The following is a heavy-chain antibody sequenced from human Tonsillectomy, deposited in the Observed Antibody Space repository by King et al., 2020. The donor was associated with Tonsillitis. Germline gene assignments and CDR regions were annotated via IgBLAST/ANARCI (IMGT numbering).Heavy chain of an antibody. V-gene: IGHV4-61*01. J-gene: IGHJ4*02. CDR1: GVSVSSGSHY. CDR2: IYSSGST. CDR3: ARDSFGVVVQ. D-gene: IGHD3-3*01. Sequence: VQLQQSGPGLVKPSETLSLTCNVSGVSVSSGSHYWTWIRQPPGKGLEWIGYIYSSGSTNYSPSFRSRVSMSMDTSKNQFSLKLTSATAADTAIYYCARDSFGVVVQWGQGTLVSVSS.